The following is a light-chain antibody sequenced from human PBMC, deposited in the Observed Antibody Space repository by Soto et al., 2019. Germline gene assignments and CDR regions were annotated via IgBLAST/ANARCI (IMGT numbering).Light chain of an antibody. V-gene: IGLV7-46*01. CDR2: DTS. Sequence: QAVVTQERSLTVSPGGTVTLTCGSSTGAVTSGHFPYWFQQKPGQAPRTLISDTSDKHSWTPARFSGSLLGGKAALTLSGAQSEDEADYYCLLFYSGAYVFGTGTKLTVL. CDR3: LLFYSGAYV. CDR1: TGAVTSGHF. J-gene: IGLJ1*01.